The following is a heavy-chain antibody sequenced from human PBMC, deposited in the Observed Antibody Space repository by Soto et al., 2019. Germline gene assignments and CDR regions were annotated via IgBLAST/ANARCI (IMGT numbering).Heavy chain of an antibody. D-gene: IGHD3-9*01. CDR3: ARNLVDYDILTGYYMAYYFDH. CDR2: INAGNGNA. Sequence: ASVKVSCKASGYTFTNYAMHWVRQAPGQRLEWMGWINAGNGNAKYSQKFQGRVTITRDTSASTAYMELSSLRSEDTAVYYCARNLVDYDILTGYYMAYYFDHWGQGTLVTVSS. J-gene: IGHJ4*02. CDR1: GYTFTNYA. V-gene: IGHV1-3*01.